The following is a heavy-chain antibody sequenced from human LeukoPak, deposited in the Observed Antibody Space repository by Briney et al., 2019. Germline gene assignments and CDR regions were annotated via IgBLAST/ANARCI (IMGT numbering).Heavy chain of an antibody. CDR3: ARHRCGRSTSCRLGAFDI. D-gene: IGHD2-2*01. J-gene: IGHJ3*02. CDR1: GRSISGYY. Sequence: SETLSLTCTVSGRSISGYYWSWIRQPPGKGLEWIGEINHSGSTNYNPSLKSRVTISVDTSKNQFSLKLSSVTAADTAVYYCARHRCGRSTSCRLGAFDIWGQGTMVTVSS. V-gene: IGHV4-34*01. CDR2: INHSGST.